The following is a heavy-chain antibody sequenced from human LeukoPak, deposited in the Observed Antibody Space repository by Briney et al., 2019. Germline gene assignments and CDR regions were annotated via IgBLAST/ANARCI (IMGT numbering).Heavy chain of an antibody. J-gene: IGHJ4*02. CDR1: GFTFSNYW. Sequence: GGSLTLSCAASGFTFSNYWMSGVRQAPRKGLEGVANIDQDGSVKYYLDSVKGRFTISRDNAKNSLSLQMNNLRAEDTAVYYCARNPAKVFPAVYWGQGTLVTVSS. V-gene: IGHV3-7*01. CDR2: IDQDGSVK. CDR3: ARNPAKVFPAVY. D-gene: IGHD2-2*01.